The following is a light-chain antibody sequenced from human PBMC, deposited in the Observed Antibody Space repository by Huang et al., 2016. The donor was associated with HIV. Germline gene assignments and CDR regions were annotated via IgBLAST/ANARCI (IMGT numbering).Light chain of an antibody. CDR2: AAS. Sequence: QLTQSPSSLSMSVGDGVIITCQASQDIANSLAWYQHKPGMAPKILISAASTLQSGVPSRFSGDSAGTYFTLIITNLQPDDFASYYCQLLHSYPITFGQGTRLDI. V-gene: IGKV1-9*01. CDR1: QDIANS. J-gene: IGKJ5*01. CDR3: QLLHSYPIT.